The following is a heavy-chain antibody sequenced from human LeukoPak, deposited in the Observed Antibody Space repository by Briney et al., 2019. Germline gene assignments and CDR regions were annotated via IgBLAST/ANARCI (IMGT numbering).Heavy chain of an antibody. V-gene: IGHV4-59*01. J-gene: IGHJ4*02. CDR2: IYYSGST. CDR3: ARVDDSSGYYGGFDY. Sequence: SETLSLTCTVSGGSISSYYWSWIRQPPGKGLEWIGYIYYSGSTNYNPSLKSRVTISVDTSKNQFSLKLSSVTAADTAVYYCARVDDSSGYYGGFDYWGQGTLVTVSS. D-gene: IGHD3-22*01. CDR1: GGSISSYY.